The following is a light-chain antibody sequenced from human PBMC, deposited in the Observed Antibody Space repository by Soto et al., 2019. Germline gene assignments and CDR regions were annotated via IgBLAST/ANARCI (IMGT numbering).Light chain of an antibody. CDR2: EAS. Sequence: DIQMTQSPSTLSASVGDRVTITCRASQSISSWLAWYQQKPGKAPKLLIHEASSLESGVPSRFSGSGSETASTLTISSLQPDDFAAYYCQQYNSYPLTCGGGTKLESK. CDR1: QSISSW. CDR3: QQYNSYPLT. V-gene: IGKV1-5*03. J-gene: IGKJ4*01.